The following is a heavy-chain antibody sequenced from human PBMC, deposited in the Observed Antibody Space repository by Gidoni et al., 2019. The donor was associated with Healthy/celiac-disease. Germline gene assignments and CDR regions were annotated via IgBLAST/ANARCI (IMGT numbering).Heavy chain of an antibody. Sequence: EVQLVESGGGLVQPGRSLRLSCSASGFTFDEYAMHWVRQAPGKGLEWVSGISWNSGSIGYADSVKGRVTISRDNAKNSLYLQMNSLRAEDTALYYCAKENGDGGLDYWGQGTLVTVSS. CDR2: ISWNSGSI. CDR3: AKENGDGGLDY. D-gene: IGHD4-17*01. J-gene: IGHJ4*02. V-gene: IGHV3-9*01. CDR1: GFTFDEYA.